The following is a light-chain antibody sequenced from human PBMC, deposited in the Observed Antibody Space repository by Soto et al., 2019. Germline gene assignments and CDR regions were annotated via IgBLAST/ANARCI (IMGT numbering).Light chain of an antibody. CDR3: AAWDGSLNNVL. CDR2: GDN. CDR1: ASSVGTNT. J-gene: IGLJ2*01. V-gene: IGLV1-44*01. Sequence: QSVLTQPPSASGTPGQRVTISCSGSASSVGTNTVNWYRQLPGTAPKLLIYGDNQRPSAVPDRFSGSKSGTSASLAISGLQSEDEAEYDCAAWDGSLNNVLFGGGTKLTVL.